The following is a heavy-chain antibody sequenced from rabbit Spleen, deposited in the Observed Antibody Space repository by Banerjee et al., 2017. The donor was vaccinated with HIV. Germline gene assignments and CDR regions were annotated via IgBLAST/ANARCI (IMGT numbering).Heavy chain of an antibody. D-gene: IGHD2-1*01. CDR1: GFDFSNYG. J-gene: IGHJ3*01. Sequence: QLEESGGGLVQPGGSLKLSCKASGFDFSNYGVTWVRQAPGKGLEWIGYIDPIFGRTYYASWVNGRFTISSHNAQNTLYLQLNSLTAADTATYFCARDLPAVIGWNLDLWGQGTLVTVS. CDR3: ARDLPAVIGWNLDL. V-gene: IGHV1S7*01. CDR2: IDPIFGRT.